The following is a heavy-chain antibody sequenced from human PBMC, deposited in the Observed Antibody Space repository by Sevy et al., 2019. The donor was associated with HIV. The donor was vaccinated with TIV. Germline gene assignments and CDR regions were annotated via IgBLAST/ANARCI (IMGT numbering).Heavy chain of an antibody. CDR3: ARGGDFNDRSAKRDFDY. CDR1: GFTFSNYG. Sequence: GGSLRLSCAASGFTFSNYGMHWVRQAPGKVLEWVAVIWNDGSNKYYADSVKGRFTISRDNSKNTQYLQMNSLTVEDTAVYFCARGGDFNDRSAKRDFDYWGQGTLVTVSS. J-gene: IGHJ4*02. CDR2: IWNDGSNK. V-gene: IGHV3-33*01. D-gene: IGHD3-22*01.